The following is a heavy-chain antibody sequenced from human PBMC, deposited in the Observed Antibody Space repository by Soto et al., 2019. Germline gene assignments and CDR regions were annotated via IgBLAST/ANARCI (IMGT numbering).Heavy chain of an antibody. CDR2: ISSSSSYI. Sequence: GSLRLSCSASGFTFSIYSMNCVPQAPGKGLEWVSSISSSSSYIYYADSVKGRFTISRDNAKNSLYLQMTSLRAEDTAVYYCARDGATPANYYYYGMDVWGQGTTVTVSS. CDR3: ARDGATPANYYYYGMDV. J-gene: IGHJ6*02. V-gene: IGHV3-21*01. D-gene: IGHD3-10*01. CDR1: GFTFSIYS.